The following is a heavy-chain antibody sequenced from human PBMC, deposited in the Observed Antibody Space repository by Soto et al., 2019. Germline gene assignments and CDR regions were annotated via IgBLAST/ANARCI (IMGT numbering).Heavy chain of an antibody. CDR1: GYSFTSYW. CDR2: IDPSDSYT. D-gene: IGHD6-13*01. J-gene: IGHJ6*02. Sequence: GESLKIFCRGPGYSFTSYWISWGRQMPGKGLEWMGRIDPSDSYTNYSTSFQGQVTISADKSISTAYLQWSSLKASDTAMYYCVRLSRIAAAGTYYYGMDVWGQGTTVTAP. CDR3: VRLSRIAAAGTYYYGMDV. V-gene: IGHV5-10-1*01.